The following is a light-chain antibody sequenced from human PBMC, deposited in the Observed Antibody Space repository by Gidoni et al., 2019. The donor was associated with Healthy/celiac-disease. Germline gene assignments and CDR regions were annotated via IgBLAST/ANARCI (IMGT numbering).Light chain of an antibody. CDR1: QSVSSY. J-gene: IGKJ4*01. V-gene: IGKV3-11*01. CDR3: QQRSNWPPRLT. CDR2: DAS. Sequence: IVLTQSPATLSLSPGERATRSCRASQSVSSYLAWYQQKPGQAPRLLIYDASNRATGIPARFSGSGSGTDFTLTISSLEPEDFAVYYCQQRSNWPPRLTFGGGTKVEIK.